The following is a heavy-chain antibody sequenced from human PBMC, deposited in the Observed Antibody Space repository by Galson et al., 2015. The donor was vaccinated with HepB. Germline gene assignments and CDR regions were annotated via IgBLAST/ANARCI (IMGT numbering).Heavy chain of an antibody. Sequence: SLRLSCAASGFRFSNYGMIWIRQAPGKGLQWVAAISYEGSRKYYADSAKGRFTISSDNSERTVYLQMNSLRAEDTAVYYCTRGFIVGAPWDWYFDLWGRGTLVTVSS. V-gene: IGHV3-30*03. CDR2: ISYEGSRK. CDR3: TRGFIVGAPWDWYFDL. CDR1: GFRFSNYG. D-gene: IGHD1-26*01. J-gene: IGHJ2*01.